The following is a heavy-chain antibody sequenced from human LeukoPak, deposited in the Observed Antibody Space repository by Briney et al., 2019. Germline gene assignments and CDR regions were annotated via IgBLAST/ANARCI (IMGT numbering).Heavy chain of an antibody. CDR2: INGDGSIT. J-gene: IGHJ4*02. V-gene: IGHV3-74*01. Sequence: GGSLRLSCAASRFTLNSYWMHWVRQVPGKGLVWVSRINGDGSITNYADSVKGRFTISRDNSKNTLYLQMNSLRAEDTAVYYCARADGDYNPDYWGQGTLVTVSS. D-gene: IGHD4-17*01. CDR1: RFTLNSYW. CDR3: ARADGDYNPDY.